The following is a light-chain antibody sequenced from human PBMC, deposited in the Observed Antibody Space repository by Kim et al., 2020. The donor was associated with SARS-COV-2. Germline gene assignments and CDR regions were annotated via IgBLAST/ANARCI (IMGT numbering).Light chain of an antibody. V-gene: IGKV4-1*01. J-gene: IGKJ2*01. Sequence: DIVMTQSPDSLAVSLGERATINCKSSQSVLSSSNNQNSLAWYQQKPAQPPKLLIYWASTRESGVPDRFSGSGSGTDFTLTTTSLQAEDVAVYYCQQYYSAPDTFGQGTRLEI. CDR3: QQYYSAPDT. CDR1: QSVLSSSNNQNS. CDR2: WAS.